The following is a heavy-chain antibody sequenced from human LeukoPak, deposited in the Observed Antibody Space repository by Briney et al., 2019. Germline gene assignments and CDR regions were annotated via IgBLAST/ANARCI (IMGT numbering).Heavy chain of an antibody. CDR1: GFTFSSYG. J-gene: IGHJ4*02. CDR2: ISYDGSNK. D-gene: IGHD3-3*01. CDR3: VRDRRMNYAFWSGYFGGVEFDY. Sequence: PGGSLRLSCAASGFTFSSYGMHWVRQAPGKGLEWVAVISYDGSNKYYADSVKGRFTISRDNSKNTLNLQMNSLTAEDTALYYCVRDRRMNYAFWSGYFGGVEFDYWGQGTLVTVSS. V-gene: IGHV3-30*03.